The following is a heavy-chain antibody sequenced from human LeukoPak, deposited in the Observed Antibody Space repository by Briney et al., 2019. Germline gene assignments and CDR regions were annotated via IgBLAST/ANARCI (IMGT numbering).Heavy chain of an antibody. Sequence: ASVKVSCKASGYTFTSYAMNWVRQAPGQGLEWMGWINTNTGNPTYAQGFTGRFVFSLDTSVSTAYLQISSLKAEDTAVYYCARDDKPGGSGSYPIIDYWGQGTLVTVSS. J-gene: IGHJ4*02. V-gene: IGHV7-4-1*02. CDR1: GYTFTSYA. CDR2: INTNTGNP. CDR3: ARDDKPGGSGSYPIIDY. D-gene: IGHD3-10*01.